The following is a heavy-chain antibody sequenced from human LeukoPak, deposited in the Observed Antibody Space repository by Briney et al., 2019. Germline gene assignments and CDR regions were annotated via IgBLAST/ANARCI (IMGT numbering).Heavy chain of an antibody. Sequence: GGSLRLSCAASGFTFDDYGMSWVRQAPGRGLEWVSSISSTSSYIHYADSVKGRFTISRDNAKKSLYLQMNSLRAEDTAVYYCASLYGGNLDTDYWGQGALVTVSS. J-gene: IGHJ4*02. CDR1: GFTFDDYG. D-gene: IGHD4-23*01. CDR2: ISSTSSYI. V-gene: IGHV3-21*01. CDR3: ASLYGGNLDTDY.